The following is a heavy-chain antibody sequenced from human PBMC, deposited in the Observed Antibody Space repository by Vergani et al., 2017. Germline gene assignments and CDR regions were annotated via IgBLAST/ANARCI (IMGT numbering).Heavy chain of an antibody. V-gene: IGHV3-7*03. J-gene: IGHJ4*02. CDR1: GFTFSSYW. CDR3: ARDGARPYYYGSGSPVDY. CDR2: IKQDGSEK. Sequence: EVQLVESGGGLVQPGGSLRLSCAASGFTFSSYWMSWVRQAPGKGLEWVANIKQDGSEKYYGDSVKGRFTISRDNAKNSLYLQMNSLRAEDTAVYYCARDGARPYYYGSGSPVDYWGQGTLVTVSS. D-gene: IGHD3-10*01.